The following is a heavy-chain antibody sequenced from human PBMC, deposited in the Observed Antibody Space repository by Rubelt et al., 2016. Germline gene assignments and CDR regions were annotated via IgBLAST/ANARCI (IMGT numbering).Heavy chain of an antibody. CDR2: ISYDGSNK. V-gene: IGHV3-30*04. CDR3: AKGHKQRSWFLFFDY. D-gene: IGHD6-13*01. Sequence: LEWVAVISYDGSNKYYADSVKGRFTISRDNSKNTLYLQMNSLRAEDTAVYYCAKGHKQRSWFLFFDYWGQGTLVTVSS. J-gene: IGHJ4*02.